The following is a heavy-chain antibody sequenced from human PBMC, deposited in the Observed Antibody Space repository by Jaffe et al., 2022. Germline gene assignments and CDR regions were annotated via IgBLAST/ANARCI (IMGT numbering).Heavy chain of an antibody. Sequence: QVQLVQSGAEVKKPGASVKVSCKASGYTFTSYYMHWVRQAPGQGLEWMGIINPSGGSTSYAQKFQGRVTMTRDTSTSTVYMELSSLRSEDTAVYYCARAVSSISISVATITGRGNYYYMDVWGKGTTVTVSS. J-gene: IGHJ6*03. D-gene: IGHD5-12*01. V-gene: IGHV1-46*03. CDR3: ARAVSSISISVATITGRGNYYYMDV. CDR2: INPSGGST. CDR1: GYTFTSYY.